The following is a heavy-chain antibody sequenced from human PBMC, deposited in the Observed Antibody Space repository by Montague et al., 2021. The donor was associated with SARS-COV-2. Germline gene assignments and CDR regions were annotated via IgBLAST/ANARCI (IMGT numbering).Heavy chain of an antibody. Sequence: KWYNDHASSVKSRITISSDTSKNQLSLQLNSVTPEDTAVYYCARGTNSAFDVWGQGTMVIVSS. J-gene: IGHJ3*01. V-gene: IGHV6-1*01. D-gene: IGHD2/OR15-2a*01. CDR3: ARGTNSAFDV. CDR2: KWYN.